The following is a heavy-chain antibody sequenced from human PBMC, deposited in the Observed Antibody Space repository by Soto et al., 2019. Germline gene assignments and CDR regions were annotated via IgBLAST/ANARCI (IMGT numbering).Heavy chain of an antibody. D-gene: IGHD1-26*01. CDR2: IYWDDDK. V-gene: IGHV2-5*02. J-gene: IGHJ4*02. CDR3: ANWASGTHFDY. CDR1: GFSLSTSGVG. Sequence: QITLKESGPPLVKPTQTLTLTCTFSGFSLSTSGVGVGWIRQPPGKALEWLALIYWDDDKRYRPSLKSRLTITKDTSKDQVVLTVTNMDPVDTATYYCANWASGTHFDYWGQGTLVTVSS.